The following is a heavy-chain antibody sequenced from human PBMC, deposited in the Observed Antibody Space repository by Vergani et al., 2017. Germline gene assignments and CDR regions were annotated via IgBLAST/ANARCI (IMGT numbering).Heavy chain of an antibody. D-gene: IGHD1-26*01. Sequence: QVTLKESGPALVKPTQTLTLTCTFSGFSLSTSGMRVSWIRQPPGKALEWLARIDWDDDKFYSTSLKTRLTISKDTSKNQVVLTMTNMDPVDTATYYCARIAWSGGVGATMIDYWGQGTLVTVSS. V-gene: IGHV2-70*04. CDR3: ARIAWSGGVGATMIDY. CDR2: IDWDDDK. CDR1: GFSLSTSGMR. J-gene: IGHJ4*02.